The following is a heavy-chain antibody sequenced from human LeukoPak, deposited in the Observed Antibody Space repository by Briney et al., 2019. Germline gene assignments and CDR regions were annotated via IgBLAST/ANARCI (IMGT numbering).Heavy chain of an antibody. CDR3: ARGRGAAHHYYAFDI. J-gene: IGHJ3*02. V-gene: IGHV3-48*03. D-gene: IGHD3-10*01. CDR2: IDGSGTTI. CDR1: GFTFSAYE. Sequence: GALRLSCAASGFTFSAYEMNWVRQAPGEGLEWISYIDGSGTTISYADSVKGRFTISRDNARNSLYLQMNSLRAEDTAVYYCARGRGAAHHYYAFDIWGQGTMVTVSS.